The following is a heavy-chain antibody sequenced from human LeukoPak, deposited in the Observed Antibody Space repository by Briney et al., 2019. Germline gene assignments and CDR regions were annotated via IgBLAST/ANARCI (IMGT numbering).Heavy chain of an antibody. CDR3: AKVAGEEAFDI. V-gene: IGHV3-74*01. CDR1: GFIFSSCW. CDR2: INGDGSTT. D-gene: IGHD6-19*01. Sequence: GGSLRLSCAASGFIFSSCWMHWVRQAPGKGLVWVSRINGDGSTTNYADSVRGRFTISRDNSKNTLYLQMNSLRAEDTAVYYCAKVAGEEAFDIWGQGTMVTVSS. J-gene: IGHJ3*02.